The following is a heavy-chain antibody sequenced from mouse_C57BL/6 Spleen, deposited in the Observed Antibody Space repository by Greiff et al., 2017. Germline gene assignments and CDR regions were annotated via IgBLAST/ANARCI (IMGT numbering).Heavy chain of an antibody. CDR1: GYTFTDYN. CDR3: ASPLGDYDGYPADY. Sequence: EVQLQQSGPELVKPGASVKMSCKASGYTFTDYNMHWVKQSHGKSLEWIGYINPNNGGTSYNQKFKGKATLTVNKSSSTAYMELRSLTSEDSAVYYCASPLGDYDGYPADYWGQGTTLTVSS. CDR2: INPNNGGT. D-gene: IGHD2-3*01. V-gene: IGHV1-22*01. J-gene: IGHJ2*01.